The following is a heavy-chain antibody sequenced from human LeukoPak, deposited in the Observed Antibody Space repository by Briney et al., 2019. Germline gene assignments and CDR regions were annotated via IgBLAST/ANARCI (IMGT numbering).Heavy chain of an antibody. CDR3: ARDRAEYYYYYYMDV. V-gene: IGHV3-21*01. CDR2: ISSSSSYI. CDR1: GFTFSSYN. Sequence: PGGSLRLSCAASGFTFSSYNMNWVRQAPGKGLEWVSSISSSSSYIYYADAVKGRFTISRDNAKNSLYLQMNSLRAEDTAVYYCARDRAEYYYYYYMDVWGKGTTVTVSS. J-gene: IGHJ6*03.